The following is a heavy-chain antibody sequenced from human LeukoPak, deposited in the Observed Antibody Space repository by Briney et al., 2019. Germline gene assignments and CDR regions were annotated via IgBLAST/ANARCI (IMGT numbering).Heavy chain of an antibody. CDR1: GGSFSGYF. V-gene: IGHV4-34*01. D-gene: IGHD6-6*01. Sequence: PSETLSLTCAVYGGSFSGYFWSWIRQPPGKGLEWIGEINHSENTSFNPSLKGRVTISVDTSKNQFSLKLSSVTAADTAVYYCAREGEQLGPYYFDYWGQGTLVTVSS. J-gene: IGHJ4*02. CDR2: INHSENT. CDR3: AREGEQLGPYYFDY.